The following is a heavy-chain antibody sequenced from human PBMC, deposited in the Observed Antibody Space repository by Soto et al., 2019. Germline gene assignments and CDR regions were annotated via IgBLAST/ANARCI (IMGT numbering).Heavy chain of an antibody. J-gene: IGHJ4*02. CDR3: ATGRYYYGSEY. D-gene: IGHD3-10*01. CDR2: IYNSGTT. Sequence: SETLSLTCTVSGGSISGYYWSWLRQPPGKGLEWIGYIYNSGTTNYNPSLKSRLTISLDTSKNQFSLNLNSVTAADTAVYFCATGRYYYGSEYWGQGTLVTVSS. CDR1: GGSISGYY. V-gene: IGHV4-59*01.